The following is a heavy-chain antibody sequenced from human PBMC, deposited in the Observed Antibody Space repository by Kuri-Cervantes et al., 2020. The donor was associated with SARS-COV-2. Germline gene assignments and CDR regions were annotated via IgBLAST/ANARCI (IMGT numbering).Heavy chain of an antibody. CDR2: ISSSSSYI. CDR3: VKGQTGTTLSLDN. Sequence: GGSLRLSCAASGFTFSSYEMNWVRQAPGKGLEWVSYISSSSSYIYYADSVKGRFTISRDNSRNSLYLQMNVLRSEDTALYYCVKGQTGTTLSLDNWGQGTLVTVSS. V-gene: IGHV3-21*05. J-gene: IGHJ4*02. CDR1: GFTFSSYE. D-gene: IGHD1-1*01.